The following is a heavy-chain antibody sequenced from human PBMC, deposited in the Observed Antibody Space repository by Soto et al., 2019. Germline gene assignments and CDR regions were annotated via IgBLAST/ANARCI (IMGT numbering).Heavy chain of an antibody. CDR3: AASRGDKRDYYGMDV. V-gene: IGHV1-58*02. Sequence: GASVKVSCKASGFTFTSSAMQWVRQARGQRLEWIGWIVVGSGNTNYAQKFQERVTITRDMSTSTAYMELSSLRSEDTAVYYCAASRGDKRDYYGMDVWGQGTTVTVSS. CDR1: GFTFTSSA. D-gene: IGHD2-21*01. CDR2: IVVGSGNT. J-gene: IGHJ6*02.